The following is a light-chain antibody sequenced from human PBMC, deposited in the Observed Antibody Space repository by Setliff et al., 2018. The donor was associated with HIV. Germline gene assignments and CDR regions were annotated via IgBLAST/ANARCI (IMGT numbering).Light chain of an antibody. CDR3: SSYTNTPLYV. V-gene: IGLV2-14*03. Sequence: QSALTQPASMSGSPGQSITISCTGTSSDVGGYNYVSWYQQHPGKAPKLMIYDVSNRPSGVSNRFSGSKSGNTASLIISGLQPEDEADYYCSSYTNTPLYVFGTGTKVTVL. CDR2: DVS. J-gene: IGLJ1*01. CDR1: SSDVGGYNY.